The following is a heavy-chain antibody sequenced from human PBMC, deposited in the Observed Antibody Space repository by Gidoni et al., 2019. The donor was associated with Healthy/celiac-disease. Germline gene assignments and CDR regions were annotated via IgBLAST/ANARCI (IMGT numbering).Heavy chain of an antibody. Sequence: QMQLVQSGPEVQKPGTSVKVSCKASGFTFTSSAMQWVRQARGQRLEWIGWLVVGSGNTNYAQKFQERVTITRDMSTSTAYMELSSLRSEDTAVYYCAASPGEVTTLDYWGQGTLVTVSS. CDR2: LVVGSGNT. D-gene: IGHD4-17*01. CDR1: GFTFTSSA. J-gene: IGHJ4*02. V-gene: IGHV1-58*02. CDR3: AASPGEVTTLDY.